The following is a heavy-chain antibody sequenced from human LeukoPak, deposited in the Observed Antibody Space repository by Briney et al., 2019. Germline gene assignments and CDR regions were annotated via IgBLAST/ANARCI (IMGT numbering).Heavy chain of an antibody. CDR3: ARAPITIFGVVTRYYYYGMDV. CDR1: GGSFSGYY. D-gene: IGHD3-3*01. J-gene: IGHJ6*02. V-gene: IGHV4-34*01. Sequence: KASETLSLTCAVYGGSFSGYYWSWIRQPPGKGLEWIGEINHSGSTNYNPSLKSRVAISVDTSKNQFSLKLSSVTAADTAVYYCARAPITIFGVVTRYYYYGMDVWGQGTTVTVSS. CDR2: INHSGST.